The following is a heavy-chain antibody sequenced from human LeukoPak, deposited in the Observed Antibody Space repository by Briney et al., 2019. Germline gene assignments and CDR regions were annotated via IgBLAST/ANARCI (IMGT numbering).Heavy chain of an antibody. J-gene: IGHJ4*02. D-gene: IGHD3-22*01. CDR1: GFTFNNYA. V-gene: IGHV3-33*08. CDR3: ARESYDSSGYYTY. Sequence: GGSLRLSCAASGFTFNNYAMHWVRQAPGKGLEWVAVIWYDGSNKYYADSVKGRFTISRDNSKNTLYLQMNSLRAEDTAVYYCARESYDSSGYYTYWGQGTLVTVSS. CDR2: IWYDGSNK.